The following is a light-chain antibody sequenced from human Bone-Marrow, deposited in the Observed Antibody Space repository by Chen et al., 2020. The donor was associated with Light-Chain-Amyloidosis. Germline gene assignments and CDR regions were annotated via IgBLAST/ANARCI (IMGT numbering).Light chain of an antibody. Sequence: SYVLTQPSSVSVAPGQTATIAWGGNNIGSTSVHWYQQTPGQAPLLVVYDDSDRPSGIPERWSGSGRGTTSPLAISRVDAGDAAVYYWQVWDRSSGRPVFRGWPKLTSL. CDR3: QVWDRSSGRPV. CDR2: DDS. V-gene: IGLV3-21*02. J-gene: IGLJ3*02. CDR1: NIGSTS.